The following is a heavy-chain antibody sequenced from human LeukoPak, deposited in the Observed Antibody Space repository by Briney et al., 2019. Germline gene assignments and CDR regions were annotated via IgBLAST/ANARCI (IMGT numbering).Heavy chain of an antibody. CDR2: INHSGST. D-gene: IGHD1-26*01. CDR3: ARRGGSYHRYFDY. Sequence: SETLSLTCAVYGGSFSGNSWTWIRQPPGKGLEWIGEINHSGSTNYNPSLKSRVTISVDTSKNQFSLKLSSVTAADTAVYYCARRGGSYHRYFDYWGQGTLVTVSS. J-gene: IGHJ4*02. V-gene: IGHV4-34*01. CDR1: GGSFSGNS.